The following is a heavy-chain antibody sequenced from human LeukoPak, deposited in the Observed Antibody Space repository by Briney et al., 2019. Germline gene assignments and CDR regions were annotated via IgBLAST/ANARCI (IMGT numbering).Heavy chain of an antibody. CDR1: GGSISKYY. CDR2: VYSNGNT. V-gene: IGHV4-59*01. CDR3: VREGMIEYQNWFDP. D-gene: IGHD3-22*01. J-gene: IGHJ5*02. Sequence: SETLSLTCTVSGGSISKYYWSWIRQPPGKKLEWIGYVYSNGNTNYNPSLKSRLAISVDTSTNQIFLRLRFVTAAETAVYYCVREGMIEYQNWFDPWGQGTLVTVSS.